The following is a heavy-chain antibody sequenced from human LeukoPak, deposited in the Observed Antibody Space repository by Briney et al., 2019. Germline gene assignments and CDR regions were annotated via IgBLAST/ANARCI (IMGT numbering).Heavy chain of an antibody. CDR3: ARVVVVVPAASRVLDAFDI. Sequence: GGSLRLSCAASGFTFSDYYMSWIRQAPGKGLEWVSYISSSSSYTNYADSVKGRFTISRDNAKNSLYLQMNSLRAEDTAVYYCARVVVVVPAASRVLDAFDIWGQGTMVTVSS. D-gene: IGHD2-2*01. CDR1: GFTFSDYY. V-gene: IGHV3-11*05. CDR2: ISSSSSYT. J-gene: IGHJ3*02.